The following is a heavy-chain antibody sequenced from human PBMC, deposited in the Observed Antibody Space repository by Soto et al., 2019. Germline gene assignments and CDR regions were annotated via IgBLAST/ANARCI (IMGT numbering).Heavy chain of an antibody. Sequence: EASLKVSCKASGYTFSGYYIHWLRQAPGQGLEWMGWINPNSGGTNYAQKFQGRVTVTRDTPTSTAYMELSRLTSDDTAVYYCARSLTEGYCTITGCYTRPLYGMDVWGQGTTVTVSS. V-gene: IGHV1-2*02. CDR1: GYTFSGYY. CDR2: INPNSGGT. J-gene: IGHJ6*02. CDR3: ARSLTEGYCTITGCYTRPLYGMDV. D-gene: IGHD2-2*02.